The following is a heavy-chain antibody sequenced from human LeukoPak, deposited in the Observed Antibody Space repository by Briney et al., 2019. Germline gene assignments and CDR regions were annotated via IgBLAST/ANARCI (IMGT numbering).Heavy chain of an antibody. Sequence: GGSLRLSCAASGFTFSSYAMHWVRQAPGKGLEWVAVISYDGSNKYYADSVKGRFTISRDNSKNTLYLQMNSLRAEDTAVYYCASSYCSGGSCYGVYFDYWGQGTLVTVSS. CDR2: ISYDGSNK. V-gene: IGHV3-30*14. CDR3: ASSYCSGGSCYGVYFDY. D-gene: IGHD2-15*01. J-gene: IGHJ4*02. CDR1: GFTFSSYA.